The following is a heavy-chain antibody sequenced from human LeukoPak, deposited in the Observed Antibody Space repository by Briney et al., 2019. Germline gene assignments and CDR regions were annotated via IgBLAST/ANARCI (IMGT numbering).Heavy chain of an antibody. Sequence: PGGSLRLSCAASGFTFSGSAVHWVRQASGKGLEWVGRIRSKANTYATAYAASVNGRFTISRDDSKNTAYLQMNSLKTEDTAVYYCTRHSRPDYYDSSGWYYFDYWGQGTLVTVSS. V-gene: IGHV3-73*01. CDR3: TRHSRPDYYDSSGWYYFDY. CDR2: IRSKANTYAT. J-gene: IGHJ4*02. D-gene: IGHD3-22*01. CDR1: GFTFSGSA.